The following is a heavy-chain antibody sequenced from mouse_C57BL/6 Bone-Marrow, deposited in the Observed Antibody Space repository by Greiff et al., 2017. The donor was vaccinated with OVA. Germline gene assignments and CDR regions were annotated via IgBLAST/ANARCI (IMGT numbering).Heavy chain of an antibody. CDR1: GFTFSDAW. Sequence: EVKVEESGGGLVQPGGSMKLSCAASGFTFSDAWMAWVRQSPEKGLEWVAEIRNKANNHATSYAVSVQGRFTISRDDSKRSVDLQMNSLRAEDTGIYYCTRRYGEYWGQGTTLTVSS. CDR2: IRNKANNHAT. V-gene: IGHV6-6*01. CDR3: TRRYGEY. J-gene: IGHJ2*01. D-gene: IGHD2-14*01.